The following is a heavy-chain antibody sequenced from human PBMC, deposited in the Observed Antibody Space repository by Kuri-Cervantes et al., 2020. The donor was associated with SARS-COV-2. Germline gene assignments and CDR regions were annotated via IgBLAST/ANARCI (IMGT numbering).Heavy chain of an antibody. CDR2: INPNSGGT. CDR1: VYTFTGYY. D-gene: IGHD3-22*01. V-gene: IGHV1-2*04. J-gene: IGHJ3*02. CDR3: VRSTHFRRLVVISQGGAFDI. Sequence: SVKVSCKDSVYTFTGYYMHWVRQAPGQGLEWMGWINPNSGGTNYEQKFQDWVTMTRDTSISTVYMELSRLRSDDTAVYYGVRSTHFRRLVVISQGGAFDIWGQGTMVTVSS.